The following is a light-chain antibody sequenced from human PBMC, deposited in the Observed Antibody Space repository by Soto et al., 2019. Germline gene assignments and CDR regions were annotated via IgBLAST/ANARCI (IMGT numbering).Light chain of an antibody. CDR2: DAS. V-gene: IGKV3-11*01. CDR3: QQRSNWPST. J-gene: IGKJ4*01. Sequence: EIVLTQSPATLSLSPGERAALSCRASQSVSSYLAWYQQKPGQAPRLLIYDASNRATGIPARFSGSGSGTDFTLTSSSLEPEDFAVYFCQQRSNWPSTFGGGTKVEI. CDR1: QSVSSY.